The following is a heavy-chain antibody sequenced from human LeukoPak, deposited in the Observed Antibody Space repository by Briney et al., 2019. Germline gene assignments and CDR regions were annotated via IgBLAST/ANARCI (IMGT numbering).Heavy chain of an antibody. Sequence: EASVKVSCKASGYTFTGYYMHWVRQAPGQGLGWMGWINPNSGGTNYAQKFQGWVTMTRDTSISTAYMELSRLRSDDTAVYYCARDLTYYDILTGYPSPGDYWGQGTLVTVSS. CDR1: GYTFTGYY. V-gene: IGHV1-2*04. J-gene: IGHJ4*02. CDR3: ARDLTYYDILTGYPSPGDY. D-gene: IGHD3-9*01. CDR2: INPNSGGT.